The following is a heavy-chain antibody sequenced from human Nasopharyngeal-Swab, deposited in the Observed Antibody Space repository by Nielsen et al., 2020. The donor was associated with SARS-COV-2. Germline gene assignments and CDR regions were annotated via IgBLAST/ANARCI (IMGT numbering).Heavy chain of an antibody. J-gene: IGHJ6*03. D-gene: IGHD5-12*01. V-gene: IGHV1-8*01. CDR3: ARGHRGYSGYDYYYYYMDV. Sequence: WVRQAPGQGLEWMGWMNPNSGNTGYAQKFQGRVTMTRNTSISTAYMKLSSLRSEDTAVYYCARGHRGYSGYDYYYYYMDVWGKGTTVTVSS. CDR2: MNPNSGNT.